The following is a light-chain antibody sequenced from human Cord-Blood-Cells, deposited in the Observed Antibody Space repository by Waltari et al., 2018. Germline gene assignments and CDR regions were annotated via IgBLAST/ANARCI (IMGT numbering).Light chain of an antibody. CDR2: GAS. V-gene: IGKV3-20*01. CDR1: QSVSSSY. CDR3: QQYGSSPYT. J-gene: IGKJ2*01. Sequence: EIVLTQSPGTLSFSPGARATLSCRASQSVSSSYLAWYQQKPGQAPRPLIYGASSRATGIPDRFSGSGSGTDFTLTISRLEPEDFAVYYCQQYGSSPYTFGQGTKLEIK.